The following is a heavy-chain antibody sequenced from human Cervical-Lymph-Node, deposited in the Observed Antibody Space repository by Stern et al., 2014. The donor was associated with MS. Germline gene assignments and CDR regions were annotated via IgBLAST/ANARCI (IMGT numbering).Heavy chain of an antibody. CDR1: GSTVTEFF. Sequence: VQLVQSGAEVKKPGASVKVSCKVSGSTVTEFFMHWVRQAPGKGLEWMGGLDPEDGETIYAQKFQGRVTMTEDTSTDTAYMELHSLTSDDPAVYYCATDYDYWGQGTLVTVSS. V-gene: IGHV1-24*01. J-gene: IGHJ4*02. CDR2: LDPEDGET. CDR3: ATDYDY.